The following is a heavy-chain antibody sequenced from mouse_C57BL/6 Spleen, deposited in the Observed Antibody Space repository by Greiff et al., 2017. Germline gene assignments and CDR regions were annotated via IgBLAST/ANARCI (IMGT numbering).Heavy chain of an antibody. J-gene: IGHJ3*01. V-gene: IGHV3-6*01. CDR2: ISYDGSN. D-gene: IGHD4-1*01. Sequence: EVKLQESGPGLVKPSQSLSLTCSVTGYSITSGYYWNWIRQFPGNKLEWMGYISYDGSNNYNPSLKNRISITRDTSKNQFFLKLNSVTTEDTATYYCARGTGDAYWGQGTLVTVSA. CDR3: ARGTGDAY. CDR1: GYSITSGYY.